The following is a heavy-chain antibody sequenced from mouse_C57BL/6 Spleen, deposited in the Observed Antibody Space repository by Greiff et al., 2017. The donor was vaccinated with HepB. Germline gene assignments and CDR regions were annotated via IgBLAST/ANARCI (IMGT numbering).Heavy chain of an antibody. CDR3: ARRGYGNYCGWAMDY. D-gene: IGHD2-1*01. V-gene: IGHV8-12*01. CDR1: GFSLSTSGMG. J-gene: IGHJ4*01. CDR2: IYWDDDK. Sequence: QVQLKESGPGILQSSQTLSLTCSFSGFSLSTSGMGVSWIRQPSGKGLEWLAHIYWDDDKRYNPSLKGRLTISKDTSRNQVFLKITSVDTADTATDYCARRGYGNYCGWAMDYWGQGTSVTVSS.